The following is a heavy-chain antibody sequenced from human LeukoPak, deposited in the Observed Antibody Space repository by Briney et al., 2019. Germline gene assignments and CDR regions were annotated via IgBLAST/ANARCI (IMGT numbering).Heavy chain of an antibody. CDR1: GGSFSGYY. Sequence: SVTLSLTCAVYGGSFSGYYWSWMRQPPGKGLEWIGEINHRGSANYNPSLKSRVTISVDTSKKRFSRKLSCVAAAHTAGLCCARESVRITMVRTRAFDIWGQGTMVTVSS. CDR2: INHRGSA. J-gene: IGHJ3*02. D-gene: IGHD3-10*01. CDR3: ARESVRITMVRTRAFDI. V-gene: IGHV4-34*01.